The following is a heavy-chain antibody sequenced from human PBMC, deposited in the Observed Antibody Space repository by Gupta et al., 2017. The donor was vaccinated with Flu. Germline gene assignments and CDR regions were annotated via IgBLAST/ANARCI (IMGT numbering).Heavy chain of an antibody. V-gene: IGHV4-59*01. J-gene: IGHJ6*02. CDR3: ARAMVRGVIRGGMDV. D-gene: IGHD3-10*01. Sequence: QVQLQESGPGLGKPSETLSLTCTVSGGSISSYYWSWIRQPPGKGLEWIGYIYYSGSTNYNPSLKSRVTISVETSKNQFSLKLSSVTAADTAGYYCARAMVRGVIRGGMDVWGQGTTVTVSS. CDR1: GGSISSYY. CDR2: IYYSGST.